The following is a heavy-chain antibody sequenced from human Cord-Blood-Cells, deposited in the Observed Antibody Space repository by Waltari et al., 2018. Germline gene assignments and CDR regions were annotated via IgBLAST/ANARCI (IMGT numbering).Heavy chain of an antibody. CDR1: GFPVSSHY. V-gene: IGHV3-53*01. D-gene: IGHD6-13*01. CDR3: ARSWYFDY. J-gene: IGHJ4*02. CDR2: IYSGGST. Sequence: EVQLVESGGGWIQHGGSLRRSCAASGFPVSSHYMSWVRQAPGKGLEWVSVIYSGGSTYYADSVKGRFTISRDNSKNTLYLQMNSLRAEDTAVYYCARSWYFDYWGQGTLVTVSS.